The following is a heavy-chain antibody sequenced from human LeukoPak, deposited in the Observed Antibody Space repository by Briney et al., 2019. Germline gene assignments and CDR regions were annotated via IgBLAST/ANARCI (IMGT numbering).Heavy chain of an antibody. D-gene: IGHD2-2*01. CDR2: INHSGST. V-gene: IGHV4-34*01. CDR3: ARGPGVVPAAMDYWFDP. J-gene: IGHJ5*02. Sequence: SSETLSLTCAVYGGSFSGYYWSWIRQPPGKGLEWIGEINHSGSTNYNPSLMSRVTISVDTSKNQFSLKLSSVTAADTAVYYCARGPGVVPAAMDYWFDPWGQGTLVTVSS. CDR1: GGSFSGYY.